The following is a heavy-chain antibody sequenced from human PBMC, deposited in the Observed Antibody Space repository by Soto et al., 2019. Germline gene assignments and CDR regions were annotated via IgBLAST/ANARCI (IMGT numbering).Heavy chain of an antibody. Sequence: QVHLVPSGAEVKKPGASVKISCKASGSSFTGYYMHWVRQAPGQGGLEWMGIINPSGGSTSYAEKFQGRVTMTRDTSTSIVYMEVSSLRSEDTAMYYCAEAQAGPYINWGQGTLVTVSS. CDR1: GSSFTGYY. J-gene: IGHJ4*02. D-gene: IGHD6-13*01. CDR3: AEAQAGPYIN. V-gene: IGHV1-46*01. CDR2: INPSGGST.